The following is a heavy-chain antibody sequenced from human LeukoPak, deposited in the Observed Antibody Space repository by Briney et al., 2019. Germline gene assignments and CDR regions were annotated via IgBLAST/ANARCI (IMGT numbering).Heavy chain of an antibody. J-gene: IGHJ4*02. CDR3: ARDGDYGTGSYYRGCIDS. V-gene: IGHV1-2*02. D-gene: IGHD3-10*01. Sequence: ASVKVSCKTSRYSFTAFDIHSVPQAPGQGLEWMGWIHPRRGDTNYAQKFQGRVTMTRDTSISTAYLDLSSCRPYDTAGDDWARDGDYGTGSYYRGCIDSWGQGTPVTVSP. CDR2: IHPRRGDT. CDR1: RYSFTAFD.